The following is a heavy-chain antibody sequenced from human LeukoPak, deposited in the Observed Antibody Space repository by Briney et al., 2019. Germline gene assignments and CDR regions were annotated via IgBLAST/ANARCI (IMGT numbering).Heavy chain of an antibody. D-gene: IGHD3-10*01. V-gene: IGHV3-53*01. Sequence: GGSLRLSCAASGFTISRNYISWVRQAQGRGLEWVSIIYIDDTTYYADSVRGRFTISRDISKNTVYLQMYSLRVEDTAVYFCTRAGEVLPHDGFDIWGRGTMVTVSS. J-gene: IGHJ3*02. CDR1: GFTISRNY. CDR3: TRAGEVLPHDGFDI. CDR2: IYIDDTT.